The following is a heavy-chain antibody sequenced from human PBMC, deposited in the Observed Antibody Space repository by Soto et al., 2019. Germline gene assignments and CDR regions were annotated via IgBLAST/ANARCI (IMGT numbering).Heavy chain of an antibody. Sequence: QLQLQESGPGLVKPSETLSLTCTVSGGSISSSSYYWGWIRQPPGKGLEWIGSIYYSGSTYYNPSLKSRVKISVDTSKNQFSLKLSSVTAADTAVYYCARTYYDFWSGYYPSDAFDIWGQGTMVTVSS. CDR1: GGSISSSSYY. D-gene: IGHD3-3*01. J-gene: IGHJ3*02. V-gene: IGHV4-39*01. CDR3: ARTYYDFWSGYYPSDAFDI. CDR2: IYYSGST.